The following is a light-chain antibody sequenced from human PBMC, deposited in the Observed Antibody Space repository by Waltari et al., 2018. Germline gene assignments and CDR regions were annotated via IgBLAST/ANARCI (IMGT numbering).Light chain of an antibody. CDR3: QQYGSSPKT. Sequence: DIVLTQSPGTLSLSPGERATLSCRASQFVNSNYLAWYHQRPGQAPRILIYGAYSRATGTPTRFRCSGSGTDFTLTINRLEPDEFSVYYCQQYGSSPKTFGQGTKVEIK. CDR1: QFVNSNY. V-gene: IGKV3-20*01. CDR2: GAY. J-gene: IGKJ1*01.